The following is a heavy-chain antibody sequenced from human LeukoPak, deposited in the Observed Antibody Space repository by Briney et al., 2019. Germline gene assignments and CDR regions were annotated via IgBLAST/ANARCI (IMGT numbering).Heavy chain of an antibody. CDR2: IYHSGST. V-gene: IGHV4-34*01. J-gene: IGHJ4*02. CDR3: ARVASKNFDY. CDR1: GGSFSYYY. Sequence: SETLSLTCAVYGGSFSYYYWSWIRQPPGKGLEWIGEIYHSGSTNYNPSLKSRVTISVDKSKNQFSLKLSSVTAADTAVYYCARVASKNFDYWGQGTLVTVSS.